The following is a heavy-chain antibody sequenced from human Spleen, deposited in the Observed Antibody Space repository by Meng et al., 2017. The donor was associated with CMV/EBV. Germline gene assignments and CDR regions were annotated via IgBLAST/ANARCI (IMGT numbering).Heavy chain of an antibody. CDR1: GFTFSSCA. V-gene: IGHV3-23*03. CDR2: IYSGGSST. CDR3: AKLYYYDSSGFHGMDV. Sequence: GESLKISCAASGFTFSSCAMSWVRQAPGKGLEWVSVIYSGGSSTYYADSVKGRFTISRDNSKNTLYLQMNSLRAEDTAVYYCAKLYYYDSSGFHGMDVWGQGTTVTVSS. D-gene: IGHD3-22*01. J-gene: IGHJ6*02.